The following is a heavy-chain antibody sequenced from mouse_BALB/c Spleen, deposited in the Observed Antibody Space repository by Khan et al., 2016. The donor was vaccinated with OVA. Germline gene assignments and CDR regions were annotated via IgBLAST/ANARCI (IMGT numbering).Heavy chain of an antibody. CDR2: IHYSGST. CDR3: ARSGTTVVAYWYFDV. Sequence: EVQLQESGPDLVKPSQSLSLTCTVTGYSITSGYSWHWIRQFPGNKLEWMAYIHYSGSTDYIPSLKSRVSITRDPSQNRFFLQLNSVTTEDTATYYCARSGTTVVAYWYFDVWGAGTTVTVSS. CDR1: GYSITSGYS. J-gene: IGHJ1*01. D-gene: IGHD1-1*01. V-gene: IGHV3-1*02.